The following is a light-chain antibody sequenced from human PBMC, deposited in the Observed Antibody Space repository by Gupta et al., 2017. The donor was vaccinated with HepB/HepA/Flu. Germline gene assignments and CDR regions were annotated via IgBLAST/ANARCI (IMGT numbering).Light chain of an antibody. CDR1: KSVLYSSNNKNY. Sequence: EIVMTQSPDSLAVSLGERATINCKSSKSVLYSSNNKNYLAWYQQKPGQPPKLLIYWASTRESGVPDRFSGSGSGTDFTLTISSLQAEDVAVYYCQQDDSNTRTFGQGTKLEIK. CDR2: WAS. V-gene: IGKV4-1*01. J-gene: IGKJ2*01. CDR3: QQDDSNTRT.